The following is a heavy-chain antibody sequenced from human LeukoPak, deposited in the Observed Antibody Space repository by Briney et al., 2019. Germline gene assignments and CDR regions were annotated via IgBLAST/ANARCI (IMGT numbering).Heavy chain of an antibody. D-gene: IGHD3-9*01. CDR1: GFIFTTYS. V-gene: IGHV3-64D*06. CDR2: VNGNGDTT. CDR3: VGDQVADTGYLR. J-gene: IGHJ4*02. Sequence: GGSLRLSCSASGFIFTTYSMYWVRQAPGKGLEFVSVVNGNGDTTYYTDSVKGRFTISRDNSKNTLYLQMSSLRAEDTAVYYCVGDQVADTGYLRWGQGTRVTVSA.